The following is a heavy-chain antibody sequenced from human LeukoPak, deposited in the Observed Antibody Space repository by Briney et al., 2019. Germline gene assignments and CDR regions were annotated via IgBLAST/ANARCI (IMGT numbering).Heavy chain of an antibody. CDR2: INHSGST. CDR3: ARYDYYDSSGYRSFDY. D-gene: IGHD3-22*01. J-gene: IGHJ4*02. V-gene: IGHV4-34*01. CDR1: GGSFSGYY. Sequence: SETLSLTCAVYGGSFSGYYWSWIRQPPGKGLEWIGEINHSGSTNYNPSLKSRATISVDTSKNQFSLKLSSVTAADTAVYYCARYDYYDSSGYRSFDYWGQGTLVTVSS.